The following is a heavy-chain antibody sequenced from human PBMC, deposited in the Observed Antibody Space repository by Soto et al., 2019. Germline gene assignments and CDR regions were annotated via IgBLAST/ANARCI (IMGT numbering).Heavy chain of an antibody. Sequence: EVQLVESGGGLVESGGSLRLSCAASGFTFNGAWMNWVRQGPGKGREWVGGVKSKVNGGTIDYAAPVKGSITISRDDSRNTVYLQMNRLGTEDTAMYYCSADLPDWGAYAFDYWGQGALVTVSS. J-gene: IGHJ4*02. D-gene: IGHD3-16*01. CDR2: VKSKVNGGTI. CDR1: GFTFNGAW. CDR3: SADLPDWGAYAFDY. V-gene: IGHV3-15*07.